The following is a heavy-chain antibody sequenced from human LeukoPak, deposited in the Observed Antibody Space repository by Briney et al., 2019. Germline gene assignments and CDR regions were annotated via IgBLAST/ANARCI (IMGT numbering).Heavy chain of an antibody. Sequence: GGSLRLSCAASGFTFSSYEMNWVRQAPGKGLEWVSYISSSATTIYYADSVKGRFTISRDNAKNSLYLQMNSLRAEDTAVYYCARMYRTRVLRGVPYYMDVWGNGTTVTVSS. V-gene: IGHV3-48*03. CDR2: ISSSATTI. D-gene: IGHD3-10*01. CDR1: GFTFSSYE. J-gene: IGHJ6*03. CDR3: ARMYRTRVLRGVPYYMDV.